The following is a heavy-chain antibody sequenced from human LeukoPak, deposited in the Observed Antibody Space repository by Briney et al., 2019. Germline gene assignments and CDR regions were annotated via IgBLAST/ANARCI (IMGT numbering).Heavy chain of an antibody. D-gene: IGHD1-26*01. CDR3: TTERNWELLRPYGLDI. V-gene: IGHV3-15*01. CDR1: GFTFSSYA. Sequence: GSLRLSCAASGFTFSSYAMSWVRQAPGKGLEWVGRIRTKNEGETTDYAAPVKGRFTISRDDSKTTLYLHMNSLKTEDSAVYYCTTERNWELLRPYGLDIWGQGTTVTVSS. CDR2: IRTKNEGETT. J-gene: IGHJ6*02.